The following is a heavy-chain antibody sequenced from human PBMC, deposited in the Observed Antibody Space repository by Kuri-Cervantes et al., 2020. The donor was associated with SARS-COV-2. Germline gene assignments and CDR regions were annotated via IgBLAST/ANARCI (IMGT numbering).Heavy chain of an antibody. CDR2: IIPIFGTA. J-gene: IGHJ4*02. CDR3: ATVSPIVVVPAAMVASFRYFDY. CDR1: GGTFSSYA. Sequence: SVKVSCKASGGTFSSYAISWVRQAPGQGLEWMGGIIPIFGTANYAQKFQGRVTITADESTSTAYMELSRLRSDDTAVYYCATVSPIVVVPAAMVASFRYFDYWGQGTLVTVSS. D-gene: IGHD2-2*01. V-gene: IGHV1-69*13.